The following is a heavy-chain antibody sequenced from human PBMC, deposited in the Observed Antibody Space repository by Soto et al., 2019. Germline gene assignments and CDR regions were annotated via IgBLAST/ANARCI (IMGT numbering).Heavy chain of an antibody. V-gene: IGHV1-58*01. CDR1: GGTFSSSA. CDR2: IVVDSGNT. Sequence: GASVKVSCKASGGTFSSSAVQWVRQARGQRLEWIGWIVVDSGNTNYAQKFQERVTITRDMSTSTAYMELSSLRSEDTAVYYCAAGLRFLEQHYGMDVWGQGTTVTVSS. D-gene: IGHD3-3*01. CDR3: AAGLRFLEQHYGMDV. J-gene: IGHJ6*02.